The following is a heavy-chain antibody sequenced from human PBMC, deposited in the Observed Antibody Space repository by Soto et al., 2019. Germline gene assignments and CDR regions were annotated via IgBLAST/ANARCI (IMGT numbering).Heavy chain of an antibody. CDR3: ARDLYGDYCVDY. D-gene: IGHD4-17*01. J-gene: IGHJ4*02. CDR1: GFTFSSYA. V-gene: IGHV3-23*01. CDR2: ISGSGGST. Sequence: GGSLRLSCAASGFTFSSYAMSWVRQAPGKGLEWVSAISGSGGSTYYADSVKGRFTISRDNSKNSLYLQMNSLGAEDTAVYYGARDLYGDYCVDYWGQGTLVTVSS.